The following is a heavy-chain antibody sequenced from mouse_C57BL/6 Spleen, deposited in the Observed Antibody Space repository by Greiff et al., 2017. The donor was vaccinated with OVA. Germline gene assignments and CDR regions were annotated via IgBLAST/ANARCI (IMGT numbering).Heavy chain of an antibody. CDR3: ARGGYDYDGEFAY. CDR1: GYTFTSYW. J-gene: IGHJ3*01. CDR2: IYPSDSET. Sequence: VQLQQPGAELVRPGSSVKLSCKASGYTFTSYWMDWVKQRPGQGLEWIGNIYPSDSETHYNQKFKDKATLTVDKSSSTAYMQLSSLTSEDSAVYYCARGGYDYDGEFAYWGQGTLVTVSA. V-gene: IGHV1-61*01. D-gene: IGHD2-4*01.